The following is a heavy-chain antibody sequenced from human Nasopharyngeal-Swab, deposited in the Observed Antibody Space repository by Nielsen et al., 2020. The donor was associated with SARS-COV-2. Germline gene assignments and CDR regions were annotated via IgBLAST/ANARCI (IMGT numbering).Heavy chain of an antibody. CDR3: AKLGDLIVMGDYFRNP. D-gene: IGHD4-17*01. CDR2: IIPIFGTA. J-gene: IGHJ5*02. Sequence: WVRQAPGQGLEWMGGIIPIFGTANYAQKFQGRVTITADKSTSTAYMELSSLRAEDTAVYYCAKLGDLIVMGDYFRNPWGQGTLVTVSS. V-gene: IGHV1-69*06.